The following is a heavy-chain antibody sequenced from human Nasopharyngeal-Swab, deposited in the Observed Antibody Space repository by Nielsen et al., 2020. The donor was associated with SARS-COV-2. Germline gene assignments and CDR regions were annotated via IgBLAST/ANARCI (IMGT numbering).Heavy chain of an antibody. J-gene: IGHJ3*02. Sequence: WIRQPPGKGLEWLSYISGGSACTKYDDSVKGRFTISRDNAKNTLFLQMNSLRVEDTAVYFCATTVAKAFHIWGQGTMVTVSS. D-gene: IGHD4-17*01. CDR3: ATTVAKAFHI. CDR2: ISGGSACT. V-gene: IGHV3-11*06.